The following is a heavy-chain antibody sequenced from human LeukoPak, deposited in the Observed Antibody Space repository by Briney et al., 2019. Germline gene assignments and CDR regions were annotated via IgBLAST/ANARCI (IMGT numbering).Heavy chain of an antibody. V-gene: IGHV3-21*01. Sequence: TGGSLRLSCSASGFTFCSYRMTWVPQPPGRGLEWVSSISSSSSYIYYADSVKGRFTISRDNAKNSLYLQMNSLRAEDTAVYYCATKSVSGDPFDYWGQGTLVTVSS. CDR2: ISSSSSYI. CDR1: GFTFCSYR. D-gene: IGHD3-10*01. J-gene: IGHJ4*02. CDR3: ATKSVSGDPFDY.